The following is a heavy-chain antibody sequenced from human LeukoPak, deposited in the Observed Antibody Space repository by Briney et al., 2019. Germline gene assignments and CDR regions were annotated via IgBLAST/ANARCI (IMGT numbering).Heavy chain of an antibody. Sequence: ASVKVSCKASGYTFTGHYMHWVRQAPGQGVEWMGWINPNSGGTKYAQKFQGRVTLTRDTSISTAYMELSRLRCDDTAVYYCARSYDFWSGPPFDPWGQGTLVTVSS. J-gene: IGHJ5*02. CDR1: GYTFTGHY. CDR2: INPNSGGT. V-gene: IGHV1-2*02. CDR3: ARSYDFWSGPPFDP. D-gene: IGHD3-3*01.